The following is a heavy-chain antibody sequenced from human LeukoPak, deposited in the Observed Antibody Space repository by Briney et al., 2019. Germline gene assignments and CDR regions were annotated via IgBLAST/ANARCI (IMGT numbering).Heavy chain of an antibody. CDR2: ISYDGSNK. CDR3: AKGGDSSGYYLDY. Sequence: PGGSLRLSCAASGFTFSSYAMSWVRQAPGKGLEWVAVISYDGSNKYYADSVKGRFTISRDNSKNTLYLQMNSLRAEDTAVYYCAKGGDSSGYYLDYWGQGTLVTVSS. J-gene: IGHJ4*02. D-gene: IGHD3-22*01. V-gene: IGHV3-30*18. CDR1: GFTFSSYA.